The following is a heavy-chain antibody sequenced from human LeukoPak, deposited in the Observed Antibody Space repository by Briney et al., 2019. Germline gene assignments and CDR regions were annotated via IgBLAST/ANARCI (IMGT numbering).Heavy chain of an antibody. D-gene: IGHD4-23*01. CDR3: ASRWSDPYTRYYYYGMDV. J-gene: IGHJ6*02. Sequence: GASVKVSCKASGYTFTGYYMHWVRQAPGQGLEWMGWINPNSGGTNYAQKFQGRVTMTRDTSISTAYMELSRLRSDDTAVYYCASRWSDPYTRYYYYGMDVWGQGTTVTVSS. CDR2: INPNSGGT. V-gene: IGHV1-2*02. CDR1: GYTFTGYY.